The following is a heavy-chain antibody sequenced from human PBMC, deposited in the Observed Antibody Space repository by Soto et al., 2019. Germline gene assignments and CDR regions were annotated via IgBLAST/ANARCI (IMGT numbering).Heavy chain of an antibody. CDR1: GGSISSGGYS. Sequence: QLQLQESGSGLVRPSQTLSLTCAVSGGSISSGGYSWNWIRQPPGKGLEWIGYIYHSGSALYNPSLKSXVPXSVXKSKNQFSLKLSSVTAADTAVYYCARDQLEGNWFDPWGQGTLVTISS. CDR3: ARDQLEGNWFDP. V-gene: IGHV4-30-2*01. D-gene: IGHD1-1*01. J-gene: IGHJ5*02. CDR2: IYHSGSA.